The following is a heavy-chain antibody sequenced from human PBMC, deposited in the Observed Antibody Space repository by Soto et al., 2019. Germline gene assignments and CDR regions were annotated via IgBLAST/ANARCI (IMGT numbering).Heavy chain of an antibody. CDR3: TTDGTYYDFWSGYTPSYGMDV. CDR1: GFTFSNAW. J-gene: IGHJ6*02. Sequence: PGGSLRLSCAASGFTFSNAWMNWVRQAPGKGLEWVGRIKSKTDGGTTDYAAPVKGRFTISRDDSKNTLYLQMNSLKTEDTAVYYCTTDGTYYDFWSGYTPSYGMDVWGQGTTVTVSS. CDR2: IKSKTDGGTT. V-gene: IGHV3-15*07. D-gene: IGHD3-3*01.